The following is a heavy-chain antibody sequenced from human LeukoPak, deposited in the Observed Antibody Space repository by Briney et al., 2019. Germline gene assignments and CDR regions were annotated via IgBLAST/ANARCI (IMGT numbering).Heavy chain of an antibody. CDR2: ISYDGSNK. D-gene: IGHD2-2*01. CDR3: AKAPPRVVPAAAYNWFDP. Sequence: GGSLRLSCAASGFTFSSYAMHWVRQAPGKGLEWVAVISYDGSNKYYADSVEGRFTISRDNSKNTLYLQMNSLRAEDTAVYYCAKAPPRVVPAAAYNWFDPWGQGTLVTVSS. CDR1: GFTFSSYA. J-gene: IGHJ5*02. V-gene: IGHV3-30-3*01.